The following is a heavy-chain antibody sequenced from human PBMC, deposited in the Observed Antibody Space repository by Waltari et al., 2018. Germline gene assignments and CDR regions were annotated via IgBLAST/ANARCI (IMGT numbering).Heavy chain of an antibody. D-gene: IGHD4-17*01. J-gene: IGHJ5*02. Sequence: QVQLQESGPGLVKPSQTLSLNCTVSGCSISSGDYSWSWIRQPPGKGLEWIGYIYYSGSTYYNPSLKSRVTISVDTSKNQFSLKLSSVTAAATAVYYCARSVMTTVTTGGWFDPWGQGTLVTVSS. CDR3: ARSVMTTVTTGGWFDP. CDR1: GCSISSGDYS. CDR2: IYYSGST. V-gene: IGHV4-30-4*08.